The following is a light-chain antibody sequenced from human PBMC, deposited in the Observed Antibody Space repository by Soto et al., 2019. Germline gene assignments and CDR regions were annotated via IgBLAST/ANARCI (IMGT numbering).Light chain of an antibody. CDR3: SSYRSSDTLL. J-gene: IGLJ2*01. CDR1: SSDVGRYNY. Sequence: SALTQPASVSGSPGQSITISCTGSSSDVGRYNYVSWYQQHPGKAPKLMIYEVSNRPSGVSDRFFGSKSGNTASLTISGLQAEDEGDYYCSSYRSSDTLLFGGGTKLTVL. V-gene: IGLV2-14*01. CDR2: EVS.